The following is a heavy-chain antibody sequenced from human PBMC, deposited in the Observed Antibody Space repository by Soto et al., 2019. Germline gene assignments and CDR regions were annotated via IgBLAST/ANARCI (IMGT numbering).Heavy chain of an antibody. Sequence: LRLSFGASGFTFRSDAMSWVRQAPGKGLEWVSAISGSVGRTYYADSVKGRFTISRDNSKNTLYLQMNSLSAEVTAVYYCAKDLGYSSGDFDYWGQGTLVTVSS. CDR3: AKDLGYSSGDFDY. CDR2: ISGSVGRT. V-gene: IGHV3-23*01. J-gene: IGHJ4*02. D-gene: IGHD6-19*01. CDR1: GFTFRSDA.